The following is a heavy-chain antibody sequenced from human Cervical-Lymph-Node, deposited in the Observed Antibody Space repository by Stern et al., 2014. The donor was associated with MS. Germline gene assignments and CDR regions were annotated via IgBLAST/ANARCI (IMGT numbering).Heavy chain of an antibody. J-gene: IGHJ6*02. Sequence: VQLLQSGAEVKKPGSSVKVSCKASGGTFSSYAISWVRQAPGQGLEWMGGIIPIFGTANSAQKFQGRVTITADESTSTAYMELSSLRSEDTAVYYCARDTAIAARPNYYYYGMDVWGQGTTVTVSS. CDR3: ARDTAIAARPNYYYYGMDV. V-gene: IGHV1-69*01. D-gene: IGHD6-6*01. CDR2: IIPIFGTA. CDR1: GGTFSSYA.